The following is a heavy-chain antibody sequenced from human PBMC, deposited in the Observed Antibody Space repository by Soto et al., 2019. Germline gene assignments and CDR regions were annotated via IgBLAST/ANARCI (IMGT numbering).Heavy chain of an antibody. CDR2: IIPIFGTA. V-gene: IGHV1-69*13. J-gene: IGHJ4*02. D-gene: IGHD3-22*01. Sequence: GSSVKVSCKASGGTFSSYAISWVRQAPGQGLEWMGGIIPIFGTANYAQKFQGRVTITADESTSTAYMELSGLRSEDTAVYYCALYSSYYYDGSGSVFDYWGQGTLVTVSS. CDR3: ALYSSYYYDGSGSVFDY. CDR1: GGTFSSYA.